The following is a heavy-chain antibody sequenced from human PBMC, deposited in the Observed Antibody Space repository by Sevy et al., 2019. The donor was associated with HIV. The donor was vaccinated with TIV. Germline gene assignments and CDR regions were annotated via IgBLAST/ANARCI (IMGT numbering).Heavy chain of an antibody. CDR2: INESGIT. V-gene: IGHV4-34*01. J-gene: IGHJ5*02. CDR3: ARSPPVVVVPGAPSWFDP. Sequence: SETLSLTCAVHDGSFSGYYWNWIRQLPGKGLEWIGEINESGITNYNPSLKSRVTISVDTSKKESSLKLNSVTAADTAVYFCARSPPVVVVPGAPSWFDPWGQGTLVTVSS. CDR1: DGSFSGYY. D-gene: IGHD2-2*01.